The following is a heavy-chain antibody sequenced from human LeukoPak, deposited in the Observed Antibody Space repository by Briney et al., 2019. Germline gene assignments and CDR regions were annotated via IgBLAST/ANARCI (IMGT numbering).Heavy chain of an antibody. J-gene: IGHJ6*02. CDR3: AREYCSGGSCLTSRGMDV. D-gene: IGHD2-15*01. CDR1: GYTFTSYG. CDR2: INPNSGGT. Sequence: ASVKVSCKASGYTFTSYGISWVRQAPGQGLEWMGWINPNSGGTNYAQKFQGWVTMTRDTSISTAYMELSRLRSDDTAVYYCAREYCSGGSCLTSRGMDVWGQGTTVTVSS. V-gene: IGHV1-2*04.